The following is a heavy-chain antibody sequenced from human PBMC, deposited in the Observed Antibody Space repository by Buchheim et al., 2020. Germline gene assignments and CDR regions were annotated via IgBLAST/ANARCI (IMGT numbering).Heavy chain of an antibody. Sequence: QVQLQESGPGLLKPSETLSLTCAVYGGSFSGYYWSWIRQPPGKGLEWIGEINHSGSTNYNPSLKSRVTISVDTSKNQFSLKLSSVTAADTAVYYCARTYYDYVWGSYRRPRSIDYWGQGTL. CDR1: GGSFSGYY. CDR2: INHSGST. CDR3: ARTYYDYVWGSYRRPRSIDY. J-gene: IGHJ4*02. D-gene: IGHD3-16*02. V-gene: IGHV4-34*01.